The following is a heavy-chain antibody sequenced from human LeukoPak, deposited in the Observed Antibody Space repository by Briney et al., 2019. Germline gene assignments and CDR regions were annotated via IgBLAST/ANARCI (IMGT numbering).Heavy chain of an antibody. J-gene: IGHJ4*02. CDR1: GCTFTGYY. V-gene: IGHV1-2*02. CDR3: ASAIRAARTYYFDY. CDR2: INPNSGGT. D-gene: IGHD6-6*01. Sequence: ASVKVSCTASGCTFTGYYMHWVRQAPGQGLEWMGWINPNSGGTNYAQKFHGRVTMTRDTSISTAYMELSRLRSDDTAVYYCASAIRAARTYYFDYWGQGTLVTVSS.